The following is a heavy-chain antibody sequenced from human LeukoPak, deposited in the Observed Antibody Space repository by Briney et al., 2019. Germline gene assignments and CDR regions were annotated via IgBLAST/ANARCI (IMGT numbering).Heavy chain of an antibody. CDR2: ISYDGSNK. CDR3: ARGQQLVKTD. J-gene: IGHJ4*02. CDR1: GFTFSSYG. Sequence: GGSLRLSCAASGFTFSSYGMHWVRQAPGKGLEWVAVISYDGSNKYYADSVKGRFTISRDNSKNTLYLQMNSLRAEDTAVYYCARGQQLVKTDWGQGTLVTVSS. D-gene: IGHD6-13*01. V-gene: IGHV3-30*03.